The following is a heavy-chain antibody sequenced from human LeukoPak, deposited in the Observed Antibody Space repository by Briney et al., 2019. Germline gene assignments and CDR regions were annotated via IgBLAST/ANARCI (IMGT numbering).Heavy chain of an antibody. CDR2: INPDSGGT. D-gene: IGHD6-19*01. V-gene: IGHV1-2*02. J-gene: IGHJ4*02. Sequence: GASVKVSCKASGYIFTSYGISWVRQAPGQGLEWMGWINPDSGGTNYAQKFQGRVTMTRDTSISTAYMEVSRLRSDDTAVYYCAREGSGWYGNFDYWGQGTLVTVSS. CDR3: AREGSGWYGNFDY. CDR1: GYIFTSYG.